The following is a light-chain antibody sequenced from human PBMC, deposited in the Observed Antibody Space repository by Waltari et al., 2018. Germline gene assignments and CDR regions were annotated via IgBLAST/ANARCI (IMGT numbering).Light chain of an antibody. V-gene: IGLV2-14*04. CDR3: CSYTTSSAWV. CDR2: DVT. J-gene: IGLJ3*02. Sequence: WCQQTPCEATNLMFCDVTKLPAGVSDRFSGSKSGNTASLTISGLQAEDEADYYCCSYTTSSAWVFGGGTKLTVL.